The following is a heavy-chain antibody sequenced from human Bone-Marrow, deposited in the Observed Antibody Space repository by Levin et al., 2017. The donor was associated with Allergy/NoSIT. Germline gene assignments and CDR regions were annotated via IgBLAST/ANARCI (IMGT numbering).Heavy chain of an antibody. CDR1: SLTTTGVG. D-gene: IGHD3-16*01. Sequence: SLTTTGVGVGWIRQPPGKAPEWLALIHWNDEKDYSPSLESRLTITKDTPKNQVVLTMTNMDPADTATYFCTHTTLTADYWGQGALVTVSS. CDR2: IHWNDEK. CDR3: THTTLTADY. J-gene: IGHJ4*02. V-gene: IGHV2-5*01.